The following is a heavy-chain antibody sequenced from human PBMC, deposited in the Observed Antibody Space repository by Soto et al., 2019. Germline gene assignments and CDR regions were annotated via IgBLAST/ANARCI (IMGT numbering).Heavy chain of an antibody. CDR3: ARDQSTGDWFDA. V-gene: IGHV3-74*03. CDR1: GFAFSSYW. Sequence: EVQLVQSGGGLVQPGGSLRLSCGASGFAFSSYWMHWVRQVPGKGLVWVSRINGDGSDIKYADSVKGRFTISRDNAKNTVYLQMNSLRVEDTAGYYCARDQSTGDWFDAWGQGTLVTVSS. CDR2: INGDGSDI. J-gene: IGHJ5*02. D-gene: IGHD2-2*01.